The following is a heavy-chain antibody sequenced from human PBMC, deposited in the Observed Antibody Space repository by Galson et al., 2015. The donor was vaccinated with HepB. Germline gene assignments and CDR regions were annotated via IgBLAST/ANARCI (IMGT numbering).Heavy chain of an antibody. V-gene: IGHV3-7*03. J-gene: IGHJ6*02. CDR3: ARDGIRAGRGYYYGMDV. CDR1: GFTFSSYW. D-gene: IGHD3-10*01. CDR2: IKQDGSGK. Sequence: SLRLSCAASGFTFSSYWMSWVRQAPGKGLEWVANIKQDGSGKYYVDSVKGRFTISRDNAKNSLYLQMNSLRAEDTAVYYCARDGIRAGRGYYYGMDVWGQGTTVTVSS.